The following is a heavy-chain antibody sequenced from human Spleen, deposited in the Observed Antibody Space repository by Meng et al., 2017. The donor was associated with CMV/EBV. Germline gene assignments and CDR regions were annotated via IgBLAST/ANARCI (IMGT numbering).Heavy chain of an antibody. Sequence: AASGFTFSDYWMHWVRQAPGRGLVWVSRINSDGNSTSYADSVKGRFTISRDNAKNTLYLQMNSLRAEDTAVYFCARGGRLLRGHFDYWGQGTLVTVSS. CDR1: GFTFSDYW. J-gene: IGHJ4*02. D-gene: IGHD3-22*01. CDR2: INSDGNST. V-gene: IGHV3-74*01. CDR3: ARGGRLLRGHFDY.